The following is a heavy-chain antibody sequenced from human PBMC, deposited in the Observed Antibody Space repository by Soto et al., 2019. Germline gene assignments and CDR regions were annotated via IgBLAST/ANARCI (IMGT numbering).Heavy chain of an antibody. CDR2: ISSNSRTI. CDR3: ARVRSSTTSVYYYYMDL. J-gene: IGHJ6*03. V-gene: IGHV3-48*01. D-gene: IGHD2-2*01. CDR1: GFTFSTFG. Sequence: GGSLRLSCAGSGFTFSTFGINWVRQAPGKGLEWVSYISSNSRTIYYADSVQGRFTISRDNAQNSLYLQMNSLRSEDTAVYYCARVRSSTTSVYYYYMDLWGKGTTVTVSS.